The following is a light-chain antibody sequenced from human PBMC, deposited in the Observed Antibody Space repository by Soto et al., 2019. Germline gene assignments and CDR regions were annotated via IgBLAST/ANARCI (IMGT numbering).Light chain of an antibody. CDR3: TSYAGGNNV. V-gene: IGLV2-8*01. Sequence: QSALTQPPSASGSPGQSVTISCTGTSSDVGAYNYVSWYQQYPGKVPKLMVYVVNKRPSGVPDRFSGSKSGNTASLTVSGLQAEDEADYYCTSYAGGNNVFGTGTKLTVL. J-gene: IGLJ1*01. CDR1: SSDVGAYNY. CDR2: VVN.